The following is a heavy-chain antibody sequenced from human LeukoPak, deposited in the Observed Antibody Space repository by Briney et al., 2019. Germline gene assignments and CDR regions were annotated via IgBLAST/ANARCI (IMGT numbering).Heavy chain of an antibody. V-gene: IGHV3-11*01. CDR2: ISSSGGST. J-gene: IGHJ4*02. Sequence: PGGSLRLSCAASGFTFSDSYMSWIRQAPGRGLEWLSYISSSGGSTYYAVSVKGRFTISRDNANNSLYLQMNSLRADDTAIYYCATGKRRYSNWGQGTRVTVS. D-gene: IGHD3-9*01. CDR1: GFTFSDSY. CDR3: ATGKRRYSN.